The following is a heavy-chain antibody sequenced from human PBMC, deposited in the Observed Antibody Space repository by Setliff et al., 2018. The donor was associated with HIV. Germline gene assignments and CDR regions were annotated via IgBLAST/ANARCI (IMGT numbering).Heavy chain of an antibody. CDR3: ARDRFRGGVGTGLAEY. D-gene: IGHD3-16*01. CDR1: GFTFSSYS. J-gene: IGHJ4*02. CDR2: IWYDGSNK. Sequence: GGSLRLSCAASGFTFSSYSMNWVRQAPGKGLEWVAVIWYDGSNKYYADSVKGRFTISRDNSKNTLYLQMNSLSAEDTAVYYCARDRFRGGVGTGLAEYWGQGTVVTVSS. V-gene: IGHV3-33*08.